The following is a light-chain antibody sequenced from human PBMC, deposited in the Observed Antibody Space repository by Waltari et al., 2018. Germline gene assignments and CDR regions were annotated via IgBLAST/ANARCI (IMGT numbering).Light chain of an antibody. CDR1: SYDVGGYNY. J-gene: IGLJ3*02. CDR3: CSFAGTSWV. Sequence: QSALTQPRSVSGSPGQSVTISCTGTSYDVGGYNYVSWYQQYPGKAPKVMIYDVSKRPSGVTERCSGSRSGNSASLTISGLQAEDEADYYCCSFAGTSWVFGGGTKVTVL. V-gene: IGLV2-11*01. CDR2: DVS.